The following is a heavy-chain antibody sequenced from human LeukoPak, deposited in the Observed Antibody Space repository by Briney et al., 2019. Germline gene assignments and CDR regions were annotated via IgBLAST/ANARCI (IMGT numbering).Heavy chain of an antibody. D-gene: IGHD1-26*01. Sequence: SETLSLTCTVSSGSISSYYWSWVRQPPGKGLEWIRDIYYSGSTNYNPSLKSRVTISVDTSKNQFSLKLSSVTAADTAVYYCARRLSGSYHFDYWGQGTLVTVSS. J-gene: IGHJ4*02. CDR1: SGSISSYY. V-gene: IGHV4-59*08. CDR3: ARRLSGSYHFDY. CDR2: IYYSGST.